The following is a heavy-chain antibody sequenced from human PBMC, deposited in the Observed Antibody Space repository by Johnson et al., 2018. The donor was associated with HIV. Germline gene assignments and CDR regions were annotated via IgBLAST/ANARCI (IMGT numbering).Heavy chain of an antibody. CDR3: AQGGGSYYRGDAFDI. V-gene: IGHV3-30-3*02. J-gene: IGHJ3*02. CDR1: GFTFSSYA. Sequence: QVQLVESGGGVVQPGRSLRLSCAASGFTFSSYAMHWVRQAPGKGLEWVAVISYDGSNKYYADSVKGRFTISRDNSKNTLYLQMNSLRAEATAVYYCAQGGGSYYRGDAFDIWGQGTMVTVSS. D-gene: IGHD1-26*01. CDR2: ISYDGSNK.